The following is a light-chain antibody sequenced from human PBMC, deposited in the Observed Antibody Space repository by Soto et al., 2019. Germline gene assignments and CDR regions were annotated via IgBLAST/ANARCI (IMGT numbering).Light chain of an antibody. J-gene: IGKJ3*01. CDR2: DAS. CDR1: QSVNSY. Sequence: EIVLTQSPATLSSSPGERATLSCSASQSVNSYLAWYQQKPGQAPRLLIYDASNRASGIPARFSGSGSGTAFALTISSLEPEDVAVYYCQQGDNWPPVFGPGTKVDIK. V-gene: IGKV3-11*01. CDR3: QQGDNWPPV.